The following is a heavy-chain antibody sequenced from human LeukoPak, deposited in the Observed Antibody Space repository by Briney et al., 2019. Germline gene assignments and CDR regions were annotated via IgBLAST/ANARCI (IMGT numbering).Heavy chain of an antibody. Sequence: SQTLSLTCTASGGSISSYYWSWIRQPAGKGLEWIGRIYTSGSTNYNPSLKSRVTMSVDTSKNQFSLKLSSVTAADTAVYYCARDSSDSSGYYYGSDYFDYWGQGTLVTVSS. CDR3: ARDSSDSSGYYYGSDYFDY. CDR1: GGSISSYY. J-gene: IGHJ4*02. V-gene: IGHV4-4*07. D-gene: IGHD3-22*01. CDR2: IYTSGST.